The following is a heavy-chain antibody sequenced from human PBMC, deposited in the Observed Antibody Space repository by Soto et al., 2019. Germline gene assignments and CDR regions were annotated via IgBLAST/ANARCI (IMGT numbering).Heavy chain of an antibody. J-gene: IGHJ5*02. CDR2: IFYAGNT. CDR3: ARQAAATGSDLWFDP. Sequence: QLQLQESGPGLVKPSETLSLTCNVSGGSISSSRSYWAWFRQPPGKELEWIANIFYAGNTYYNPSLTHRGTVSVATSKNQFSLKLDSVTAADTAVYYCARQAAATGSDLWFDPWGQGTLVTVSS. CDR1: GGSISSSRSY. D-gene: IGHD6-13*01. V-gene: IGHV4-39*01.